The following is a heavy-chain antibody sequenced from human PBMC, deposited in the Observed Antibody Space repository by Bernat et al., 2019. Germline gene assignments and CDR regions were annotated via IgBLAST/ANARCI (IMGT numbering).Heavy chain of an antibody. J-gene: IGHJ4*02. CDR1: GFTFSSYA. V-gene: IGHV3-33*08. D-gene: IGHD2/OR15-2a*01. Sequence: QVQLVESGGGVVQPGRSLRLSCAASGFTFSSYAMHWVRQAPGKGLEWVAVIWHDGSDKYYADSVKGRVTISRDNSKNTVFLQMNSLRAEDTAVYFCASRSTTWGEDYWGQGTLVTVSS. CDR2: IWHDGSDK. CDR3: ASRSTTWGEDY.